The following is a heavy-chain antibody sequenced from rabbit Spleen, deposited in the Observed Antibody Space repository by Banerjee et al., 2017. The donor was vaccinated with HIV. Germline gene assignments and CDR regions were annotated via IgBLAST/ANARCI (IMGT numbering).Heavy chain of an antibody. D-gene: IGHD4-1*01. Sequence: QSLEESGGDLVKPGASLTLTCTASGFDFSSSDYMCWVRQAPGKGLEWISCIDGGSSGFTYSATWAKGRFTCSKTSSTTVTLQMTSLTAADTATYFCARDLAGVIGWNFGWWGPGTLVTVS. CDR2: IDGGSSGFT. CDR1: GFDFSSSDY. J-gene: IGHJ4*01. CDR3: ARDLAGVIGWNFGW. V-gene: IGHV1S40*01.